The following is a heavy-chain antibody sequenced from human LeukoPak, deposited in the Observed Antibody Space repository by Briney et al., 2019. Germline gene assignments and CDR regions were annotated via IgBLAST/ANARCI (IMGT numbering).Heavy chain of an antibody. CDR1: GYSFPSYW. CDR3: ARQGGILFDP. Sequence: NPGESLQISCKVSGYSFPSYWISWVRQLPGKGLEWMGTIDPSDSYTNYSPSFQGHVTISADKSISTAYLQWSTLKASDTAMYYCARQGGILFDPWGQGTLVTVSS. J-gene: IGHJ5*02. D-gene: IGHD6-13*01. V-gene: IGHV5-10-1*01. CDR2: IDPSDSYT.